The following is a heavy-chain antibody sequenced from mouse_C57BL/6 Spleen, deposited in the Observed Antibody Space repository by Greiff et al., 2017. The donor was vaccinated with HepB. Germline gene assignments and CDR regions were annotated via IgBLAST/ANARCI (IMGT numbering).Heavy chain of an antibody. V-gene: IGHV1-52*01. CDR3: ARAMVTTGAMDY. CDR2: IDPSDSET. Sequence: VQLQQSGAELVRPGSSVKLSCKASGYTFTSYWMHWVKQRPIQGLEWIGNIDPSDSETHYDQKFKDKATLTVDKSSSTAYMQLSSLTSEDSAVYYCARAMVTTGAMDYWGQGTSVTVSS. CDR1: GYTFTSYW. J-gene: IGHJ4*01. D-gene: IGHD2-2*01.